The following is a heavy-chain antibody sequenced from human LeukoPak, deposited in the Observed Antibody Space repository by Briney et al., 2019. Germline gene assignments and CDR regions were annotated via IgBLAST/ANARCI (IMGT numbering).Heavy chain of an antibody. CDR1: GYTFTNYD. D-gene: IGHD6-13*01. CDR2: INTTTGNP. CDR3: ARGSRSKDYYYYYYMDV. Sequence: ASVKVSCKASGYTFTNYDINWVRQATGQGLEWMGWINTTTGNPTYAQGFTGRFVFSLDTSVSTAYLQISSLKAEDTAVYYCARGSRSKDYYYYYYMDVWGKGTTVTVSS. V-gene: IGHV7-4-1*02. J-gene: IGHJ6*03.